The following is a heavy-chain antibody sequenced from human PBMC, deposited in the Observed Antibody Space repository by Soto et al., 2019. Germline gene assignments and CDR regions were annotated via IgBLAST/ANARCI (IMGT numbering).Heavy chain of an antibody. CDR1: GFTFSSYA. CDR2: ISGSGGST. J-gene: IGHJ4*02. Sequence: EVQLLESGGGLVQPGGSLRLSCAASGFTFSSYAMSWVRQAPGKGLEWVSAISGSGGSTYYADSVKGRFTISRDNSKNTLYLQMNSLRAEDTAVYYCAKYPSWGSSSWYYFDYWGQGTLVTVSS. D-gene: IGHD6-13*01. V-gene: IGHV3-23*01. CDR3: AKYPSWGSSSWYYFDY.